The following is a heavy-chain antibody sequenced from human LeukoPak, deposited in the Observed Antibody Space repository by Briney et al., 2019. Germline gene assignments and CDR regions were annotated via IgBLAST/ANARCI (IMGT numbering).Heavy chain of an antibody. CDR2: MNPNSGNT. CDR3: ARGAGATYYYYYMDV. Sequence: GASVKVSCKASGYTFTSYDINWVRQATGHGLEWMGWMNPNSGNTGYAQKFQGRVTMTRNTSISTAYMELSSLRSEDTAVYYCARGAGATYYYYYMDVWGKGTTVTVSS. CDR1: GYTFTSYD. V-gene: IGHV1-8*01. J-gene: IGHJ6*03.